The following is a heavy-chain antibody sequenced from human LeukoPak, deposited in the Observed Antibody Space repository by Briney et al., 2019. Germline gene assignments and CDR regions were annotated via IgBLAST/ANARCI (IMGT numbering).Heavy chain of an antibody. CDR1: GFTFSSYA. CDR3: AKDSIISYSSSSYYFDY. Sequence: PGGSMRLSCAASGFTFSSYAMSWVRQAPGKGLEWVSAISGSAGSTYYADSMKGRFTISRDNSKNTLYLQMNSLRAEDTAVYYCAKDSIISYSSSSYYFDYWGQGTLVTVSS. V-gene: IGHV3-23*01. CDR2: ISGSAGST. D-gene: IGHD6-6*01. J-gene: IGHJ4*02.